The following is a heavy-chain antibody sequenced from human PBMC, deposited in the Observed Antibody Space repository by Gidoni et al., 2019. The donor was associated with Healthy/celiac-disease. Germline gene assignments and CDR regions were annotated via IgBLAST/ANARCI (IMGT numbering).Heavy chain of an antibody. CDR3: AKEYITMIVVARDAFDI. D-gene: IGHD3-22*01. V-gene: IGHV3-23*01. CDR1: GFTFSSDA. Sequence: EVQLLESGGGLVQPGGSLRLSCAASGFTFSSDAMSWVRQAPGKGLEGVSAISGSGGSTYYADSVKGRFTISRDNSKNTLYLQMNSLRAEDTAVYYCAKEYITMIVVARDAFDIWGQGTMVTVSS. CDR2: ISGSGGST. J-gene: IGHJ3*02.